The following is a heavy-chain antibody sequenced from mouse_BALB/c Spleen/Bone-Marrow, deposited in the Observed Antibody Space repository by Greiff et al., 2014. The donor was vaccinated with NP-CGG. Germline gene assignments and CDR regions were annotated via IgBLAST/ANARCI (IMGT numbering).Heavy chain of an antibody. CDR2: IYPGNSDT. V-gene: IGHV1-5*01. J-gene: IGHJ2*01. CDR1: GYTFSNYW. CDR3: TTLARNDFDY. Sequence: VQLKQSGTVLARPGAAVKMSCKASGYTFSNYWMHWVKQRPGQGLEWIGTIYPGNSDTTYNQKFKGKAKLTAVTSTSTACMELSSLTNEDSAVYYCTTLARNDFDYWGQGTTLTVSS. D-gene: IGHD3-1*01.